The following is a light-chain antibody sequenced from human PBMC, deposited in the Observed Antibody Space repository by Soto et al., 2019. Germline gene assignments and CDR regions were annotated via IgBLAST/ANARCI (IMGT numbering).Light chain of an antibody. CDR3: QQYYSYPLT. Sequence: AIGMIQSPSSLSASTGDRVTITCRASQDISSYLAWYQQKPGKAPKLLIYAASTLQSGVPSRFSGSESGTDVTLTISCLQSEDFATYYCQQYYSYPLTFGGGTKVEIK. CDR1: QDISSY. CDR2: AAS. V-gene: IGKV1-8*01. J-gene: IGKJ4*01.